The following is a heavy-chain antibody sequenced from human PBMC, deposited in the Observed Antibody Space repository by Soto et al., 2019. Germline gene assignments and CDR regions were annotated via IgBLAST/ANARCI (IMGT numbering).Heavy chain of an antibody. D-gene: IGHD5-18*01. CDR2: ISGSGGST. CDR1: GFTFSSYA. V-gene: IGHV3-23*01. J-gene: IGHJ4*02. CDR3: AKETGYSYGPDY. Sequence: GGSLRLSCAASGFTFSSYAMSWVRQAPGKGLEWVSAISGSGGSTYYADSVKGRFTISRDNSKNTLYLQMYSLRAEGTAVYYCAKETGYSYGPDYWGQGTLVTVSS.